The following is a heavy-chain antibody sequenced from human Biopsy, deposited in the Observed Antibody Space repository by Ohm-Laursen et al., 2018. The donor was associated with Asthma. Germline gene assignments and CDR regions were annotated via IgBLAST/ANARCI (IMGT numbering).Heavy chain of an antibody. Sequence: SLRLSCSASGFAVSRDYMFWVRQAPGKGLEWVSVIYSGGTSHTADSVRGRFTISRDYSKSTLYLQMHSLRAGDTAVYYCARGDSSNWSHYYFDYWGQGTLVTVSS. J-gene: IGHJ4*02. CDR3: ARGDSSNWSHYYFDY. CDR1: GFAVSRDY. D-gene: IGHD3-22*01. CDR2: IYSGGTS. V-gene: IGHV3-53*01.